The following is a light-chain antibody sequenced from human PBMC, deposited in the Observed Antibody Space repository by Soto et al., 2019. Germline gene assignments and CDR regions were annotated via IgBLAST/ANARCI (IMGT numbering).Light chain of an antibody. CDR2: EVN. Sequence: LTSPASWSGSPGQSVDISCSVGSTDVGGYNYVSWHQQHPGKAPKLMIYEVNKRPSGVPDRFSGSKSGNTASLTVSGLQAEDEADYSCSSYAGSSNVFGTGTKVTVL. CDR3: SSYAGSSNV. CDR1: STDVGGYNY. V-gene: IGLV2-8*01. J-gene: IGLJ1*01.